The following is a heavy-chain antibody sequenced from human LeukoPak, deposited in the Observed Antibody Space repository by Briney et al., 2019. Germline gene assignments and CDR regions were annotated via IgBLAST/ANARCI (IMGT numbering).Heavy chain of an antibody. CDR1: GYTFTSYY. CDR2: INPSGGST. D-gene: IGHD2-2*01. Sequence: GASVKVSCKASGYTFTSYYMHWVRQAPGQGLEWMRIINPSGGSTSYAQKFQGRVTMTRDTSTSTVYMELSSLRSEDTAVYYCARSGVVVPAAMGRAFDIWGQGTMVTVSS. J-gene: IGHJ3*02. V-gene: IGHV1-46*01. CDR3: ARSGVVVPAAMGRAFDI.